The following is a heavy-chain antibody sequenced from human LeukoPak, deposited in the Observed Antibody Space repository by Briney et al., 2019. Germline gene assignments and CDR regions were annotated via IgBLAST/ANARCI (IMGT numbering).Heavy chain of an antibody. Sequence: SETLSLTCTVSGGSISSSSYYWGWLRQPPGKGLEWIGSIYYSGSTYYNPSLKSRVTISVDTSKNQFSLRLSSVTAADTAVYYCARRPMSYYGSGSSGPDYFDYWGQGTLVTVSS. J-gene: IGHJ4*02. CDR3: ARRPMSYYGSGSSGPDYFDY. CDR2: IYYSGST. V-gene: IGHV4-39*01. D-gene: IGHD3-10*01. CDR1: GGSISSSSYY.